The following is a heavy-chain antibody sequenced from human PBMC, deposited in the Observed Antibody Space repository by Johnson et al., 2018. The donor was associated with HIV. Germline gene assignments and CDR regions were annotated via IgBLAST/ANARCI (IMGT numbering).Heavy chain of an antibody. CDR1: GFSISDYY. V-gene: IGHV3-7*01. D-gene: IGHD4-17*01. CDR3: ARAGYGDFWDAFDI. J-gene: IGHJ3*02. Sequence: VQLVESGGGLVKPGGSLRLSCAASGFSISDYYMSWIRQAPGKGLEWVANIKQDGSEKYSVDSLKGRFTISRDNAKSTLYLQMNSLRAEDTAVYYCARAGYGDFWDAFDIWGQGTMVTVSS. CDR2: IKQDGSEK.